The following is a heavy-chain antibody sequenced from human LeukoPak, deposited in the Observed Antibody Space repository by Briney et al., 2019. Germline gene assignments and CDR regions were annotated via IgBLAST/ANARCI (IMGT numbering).Heavy chain of an antibody. CDR2: ISGSGGST. CDR1: GFTFSGYE. CDR3: AKGEPYYYDSSGYPYYYFDY. D-gene: IGHD3-22*01. V-gene: IGHV3-23*01. Sequence: GGSLRLSCEASGFTFSGYEMNWVRQAPGKGLEWVSAISGSGGSTYYADSVKGRFTISRDNSKNTLYLQMNSLRAEDTAVYYCAKGEPYYYDSSGYPYYYFDYWGQGTLVTVSS. J-gene: IGHJ4*02.